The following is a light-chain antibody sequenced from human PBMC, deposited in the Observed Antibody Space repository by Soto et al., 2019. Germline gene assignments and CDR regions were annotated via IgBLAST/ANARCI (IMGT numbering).Light chain of an antibody. CDR3: TSFTSSTTPYV. CDR2: DVD. Sequence: LTQPASVSGSPGQSITISCTGTSSDVGRYNSVSWYQLHPGKAPRLVIFDVDYRPSGVSDRFSGSKSGNTASLTISGLQAEDEADYYCTSFTSSTTPYVFGTGTKVTVL. CDR1: SSDVGRYNS. J-gene: IGLJ1*01. V-gene: IGLV2-14*03.